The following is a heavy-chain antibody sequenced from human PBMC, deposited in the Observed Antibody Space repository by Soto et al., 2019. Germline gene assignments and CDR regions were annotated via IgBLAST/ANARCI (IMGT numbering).Heavy chain of an antibody. CDR1: GGSFSGYY. J-gene: IGHJ5*02. CDR2: INHSGST. V-gene: IGHV4-34*01. D-gene: IGHD6-19*01. Sequence: ASETLSLTCAVYGGSFSGYYWSWIRQPPGKGLEWIGEINHSGSTNYNPSLKSRVTISVDTSKNQFSLKLSSVTAADTAVYYCARGPFNSSGWKAHRKGWFDPWGQGTLVTVSS. CDR3: ARGPFNSSGWKAHRKGWFDP.